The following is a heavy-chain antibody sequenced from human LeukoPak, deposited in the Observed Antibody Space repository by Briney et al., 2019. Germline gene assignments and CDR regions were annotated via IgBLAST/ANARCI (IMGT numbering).Heavy chain of an antibody. CDR1: GFTFSTYT. CDR2: ITRSSGYK. J-gene: IGHJ4*02. D-gene: IGHD2-21*02. V-gene: IGHV3-21*01. Sequence: GESLRLSCAASGFTFSTYTMTWVRQAPGKGLDWVSSITRSSGYKYYADSLKGRFTISRDNAKNSLYLQMNSLRAEDTAVYFCASSTYCGGDCYYFDYWGQGTLVTVSS. CDR3: ASSTYCGGDCYYFDY.